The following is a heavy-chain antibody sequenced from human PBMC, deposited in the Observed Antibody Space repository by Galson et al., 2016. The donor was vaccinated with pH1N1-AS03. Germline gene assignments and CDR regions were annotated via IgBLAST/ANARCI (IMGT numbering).Heavy chain of an antibody. CDR1: GYTFTSYG. J-gene: IGHJ5*02. CDR3: AREWEPHMRMDCFDP. D-gene: IGHD1-26*01. CDR2: VSGHDGET. Sequence: SVKVSCKASGYTFTSYGISWVRRAPGQGLEWMGWVSGHDGETNYAESMEGRVTMTADTSTGTAYMELRFLRPDDTAVYYCAREWEPHMRMDCFDPWGQGTLVTVSS. V-gene: IGHV1-18*04.